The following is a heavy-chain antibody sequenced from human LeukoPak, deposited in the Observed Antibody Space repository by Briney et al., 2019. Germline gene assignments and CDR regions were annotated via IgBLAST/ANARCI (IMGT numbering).Heavy chain of an antibody. V-gene: IGHV6-1*01. CDR2: TYYRSKWYN. D-gene: IGHD2-2*01. J-gene: IGHJ4*02. Sequence: SQTLSLTCAISGDSVSSNSAAWNWITQSPSRGLEWLGRTYYRSKWYNDYAVSVKSRITINPDTSKNQFSLQLNSVTPEDTAVYYCARDRGPKYQLLTYYFDYWGQGTLVTVSS. CDR1: GDSVSSNSAA. CDR3: ARDRGPKYQLLTYYFDY.